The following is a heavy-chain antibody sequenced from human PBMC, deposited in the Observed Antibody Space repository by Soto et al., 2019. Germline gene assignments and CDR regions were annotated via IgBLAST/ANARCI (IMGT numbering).Heavy chain of an antibody. CDR1: GYTFTSYA. J-gene: IGHJ4*02. Sequence: QFQLVQSGAEVKKPGASVKVSCKASGYTFTSYAISWVRQAPGQGLEWMGWINAYNGHTHYAQKLQGRVTKTTDTSTNTAYRELRSLRSDDTAVYYCARDGTPLAYWGQGTLVTVSS. CDR3: ARDGTPLAY. D-gene: IGHD1-1*01. V-gene: IGHV1-18*01. CDR2: INAYNGHT.